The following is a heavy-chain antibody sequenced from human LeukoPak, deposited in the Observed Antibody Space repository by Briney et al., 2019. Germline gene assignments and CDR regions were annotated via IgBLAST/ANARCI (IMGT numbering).Heavy chain of an antibody. J-gene: IGHJ4*02. CDR3: ARYTYDILTGYPEYYFDY. D-gene: IGHD3-9*01. Sequence: SETLSLTCVVSGGSINSGGYSWSWIRQPPGKGLEWIGYIYYSGSTNYNPSLKSRVTISVDTSKNQFSLKLSSVTAADTAVYYCARYTYDILTGYPEYYFDYWGQGTLVTVSS. CDR1: GGSINSGGYS. CDR2: IYYSGST. V-gene: IGHV4-61*08.